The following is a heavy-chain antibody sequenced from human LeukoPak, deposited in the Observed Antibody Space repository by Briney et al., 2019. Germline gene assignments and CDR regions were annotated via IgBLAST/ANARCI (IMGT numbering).Heavy chain of an antibody. V-gene: IGHV1-2*06. CDR1: GYTFTGYY. J-gene: IGHJ4*02. Sequence: ASVKVSCKASGYTFTGYYMHWVRQAPGQGLEWMGRISPNSGGTNYAQKFQGRVTMTRDTSISTAYMELSRLRSDDTAVYYCARARDYGDYELPDYWGQGTLVTVSS. CDR2: ISPNSGGT. CDR3: ARARDYGDYELPDY. D-gene: IGHD4-17*01.